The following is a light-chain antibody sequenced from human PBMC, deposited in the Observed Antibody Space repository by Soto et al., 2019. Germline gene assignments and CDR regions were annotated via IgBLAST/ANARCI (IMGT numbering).Light chain of an antibody. J-gene: IGKJ5*01. CDR3: QQRSKIT. CDR1: QSVSSY. Sequence: EIVLTQSPATLSLSPGERATLSCRASQSVSSYLAWYQQKPGKAPRLLIYDASNRATGIPARFSGSGSGTDFTLTISSLEPEDFAVYYCQQRSKITFGKGTRLEIK. V-gene: IGKV3-11*01. CDR2: DAS.